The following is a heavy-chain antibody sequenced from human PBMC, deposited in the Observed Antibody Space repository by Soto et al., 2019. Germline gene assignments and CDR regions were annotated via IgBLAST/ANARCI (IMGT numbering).Heavy chain of an antibody. D-gene: IGHD3-16*01. Sequence: QVQLVQSGAEVKKPGSSVKVSCKASGGTFSSYAISWVRQAPGQGLEWMGGILHIFGTANYAHKFQGRVTLTTDESTTTAYMELGRLRSADTAVYYCARRWGSYFGPFDYWGQGTLVTVSS. CDR2: ILHIFGTA. CDR3: ARRWGSYFGPFDY. CDR1: GGTFSSYA. J-gene: IGHJ4*02. V-gene: IGHV1-69*01.